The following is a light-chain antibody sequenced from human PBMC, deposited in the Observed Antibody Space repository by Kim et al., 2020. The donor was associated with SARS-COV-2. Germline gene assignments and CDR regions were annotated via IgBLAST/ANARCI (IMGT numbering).Light chain of an antibody. CDR3: SSYTSSSTWG. CDR1: SSDVGGYNY. Sequence: QSALTQPSSVSGSPGQSITISCTGTSSDVGGYNYVSCYQQHPGKAPKLMIYEVSNRPSGVSNRFTGSKSGNTASLTISGLQAEDQADYYCSSYTSSSTWGFCGGTQRTVL. CDR2: EVS. V-gene: IGLV2-14*01. J-gene: IGLJ3*02.